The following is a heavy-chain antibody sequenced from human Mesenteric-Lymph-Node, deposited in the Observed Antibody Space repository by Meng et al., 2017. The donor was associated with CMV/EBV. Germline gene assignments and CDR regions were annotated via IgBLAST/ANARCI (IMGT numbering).Heavy chain of an antibody. CDR2: IKQDGSEQ. CDR1: GFTFSSYW. J-gene: IGHJ4*02. V-gene: IGHV3-7*01. D-gene: IGHD6-19*01. Sequence: ETLSLTCAVSGFTFSSYWMNWVRQAPGKGLEWVANIKQDGSEQFYVDSVTGRFTISRDNTKNSLYLQMNRLRAEDTAVYYCAAGTGWLIENWGQGTLVTVSS. CDR3: AAGTGWLIEN.